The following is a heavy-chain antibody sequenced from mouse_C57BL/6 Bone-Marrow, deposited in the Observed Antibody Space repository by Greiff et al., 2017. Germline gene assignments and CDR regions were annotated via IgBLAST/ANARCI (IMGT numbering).Heavy chain of an antibody. D-gene: IGHD2-13*01. CDR1: GYTFTSYW. V-gene: IGHV1-69*01. CDR3: ARSDWALDY. J-gene: IGHJ2*01. CDR2: IDPSDSYT. Sequence: VQLQQPGAELVMPGASVKLSCKASGYTFTSYWMHWVKQRPGQGLEWIGEIDPSDSYTNYNQKFKGKSTLTVDKSSSTAYMQLSSLTSEDSAVYYGARSDWALDYWGQGTTLTVSA.